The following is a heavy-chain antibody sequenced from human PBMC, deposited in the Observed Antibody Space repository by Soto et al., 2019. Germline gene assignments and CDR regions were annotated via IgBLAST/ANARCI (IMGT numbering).Heavy chain of an antibody. V-gene: IGHV4-59*08. J-gene: IGHJ6*03. CDR3: ARLGGTIFGVVTNYYYYMDV. Sequence: SETLSLTCTVSGGSISSYYWSWIRQPPGKGLEWIGYIYYSGSTNYNPSLKSRDTISEDTSKNQFSIKLSSVTAADTAVYFCARLGGTIFGVVTNYYYYMDVWGKGTTVTVSS. CDR1: GGSISSYY. CDR2: IYYSGST. D-gene: IGHD3-3*01.